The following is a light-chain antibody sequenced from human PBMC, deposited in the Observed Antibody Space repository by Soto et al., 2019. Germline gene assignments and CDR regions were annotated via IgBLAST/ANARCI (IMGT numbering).Light chain of an antibody. V-gene: IGKV3-15*01. J-gene: IGKJ4*01. CDR1: QSVSSN. CDR2: GAS. Sequence: EIVMTQSPATLSVSPGERATLSCRASQSVSSNLAWYQQKPGQAPRLLIYGASTRATGIPARFSGSGSGTEFTLTISGLQSEDFAVYYCQQYNNWPPELTFGGGTKVEIK. CDR3: QQYNNWPPELT.